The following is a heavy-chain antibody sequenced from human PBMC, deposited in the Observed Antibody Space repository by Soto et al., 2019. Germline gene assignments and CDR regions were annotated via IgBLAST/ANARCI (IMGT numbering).Heavy chain of an antibody. CDR3: ARQQDIAVAGIGYYFDY. CDR1: GGSFSGYY. J-gene: IGHJ4*02. D-gene: IGHD6-19*01. V-gene: IGHV4-34*01. CDR2: INHSGST. Sequence: SETLSLTCAVYGGSFSGYYWSWIRQPPGKGLEWIGEINHSGSTNYNPSLKSRVTISVDTSKNQFSLKLSSVTAADTAVYYCARQQDIAVAGIGYYFDYWGQGTLVTVSS.